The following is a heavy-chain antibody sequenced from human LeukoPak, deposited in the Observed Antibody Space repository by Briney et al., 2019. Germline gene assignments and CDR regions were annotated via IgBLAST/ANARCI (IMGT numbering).Heavy chain of an antibody. V-gene: IGHV3-30*02. D-gene: IGHD3-10*02. J-gene: IGHJ3*01. Sequence: PGGSLRLSCAASGFTFSFGASGIHWVRQAPGKGLEWVAFIQYDDSEKSYADSVKGRCTTSRDNSKRTVYLQMNSLRVEDTAVYYCAKCSASYSNDAFDVWGRGTMVTVSS. CDR3: AKCSASYSNDAFDV. CDR2: IQYDDSEK. CDR1: GFTFSFGASG.